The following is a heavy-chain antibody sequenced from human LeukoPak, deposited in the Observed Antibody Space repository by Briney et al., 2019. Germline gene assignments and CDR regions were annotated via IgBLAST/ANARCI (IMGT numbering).Heavy chain of an antibody. Sequence: SETLSLTCTVSGGSISSSSYYWGWIRQPPGKGLEWIVSIYYSGSTYYNPSLKSRVTISVDTSKNQFSLKLSSVTAADTAVYYCARHHYDYVWGSYPDHFDYWGQGTLVTVSS. CDR3: ARHHYDYVWGSYPDHFDY. V-gene: IGHV4-39*01. CDR2: IYYSGST. J-gene: IGHJ4*02. D-gene: IGHD3-16*02. CDR1: GGSISSSSYY.